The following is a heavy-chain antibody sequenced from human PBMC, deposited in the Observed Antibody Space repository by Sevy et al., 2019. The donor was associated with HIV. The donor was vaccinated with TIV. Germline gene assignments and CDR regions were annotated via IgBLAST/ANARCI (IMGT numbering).Heavy chain of an antibody. V-gene: IGHV4-31*03. J-gene: IGHJ4*02. CDR1: GGSISSGGYY. D-gene: IGHD2-2*01. CDR3: ALSNPDCSSTSCPQTFDY. CDR2: IYYSGST. Sequence: SETLSLTCTVSGGSISSGGYYWSWIRQHPGKGLEWIGYIYYSGSTYYNPSLKSRVTISVDTSKNQFSLKLSSVTAADTAVYYCALSNPDCSSTSCPQTFDYWGTGTLVTVSS.